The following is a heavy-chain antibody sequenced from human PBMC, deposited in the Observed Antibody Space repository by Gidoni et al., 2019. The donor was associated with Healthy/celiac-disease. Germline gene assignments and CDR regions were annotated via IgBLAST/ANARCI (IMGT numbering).Heavy chain of an antibody. CDR2: ISSSSSTI. V-gene: IGHV3-48*02. J-gene: IGHJ4*02. D-gene: IGHD2-15*01. CDR3: ARDCSGGSCYSFDY. Sequence: EVQRVESGGGLVQPGGSLRLSCAASGFPFRSYSMNWVRQAPGKGLECVSYISSSSSTIYYADSVKGRFTISRDNAKNSLYLQMNSMRDEDTAVYYCARDCSGGSCYSFDYWGQGTLVTVSS. CDR1: GFPFRSYS.